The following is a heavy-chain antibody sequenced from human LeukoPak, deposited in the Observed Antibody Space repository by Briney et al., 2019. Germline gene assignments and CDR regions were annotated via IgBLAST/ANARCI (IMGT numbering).Heavy chain of an antibody. D-gene: IGHD2-2*01. CDR1: GLTFSTYG. V-gene: IGHV3-23*01. CDR2: IGGSTSNR. CDR3: ARRGYCRNLTCYYYFDY. J-gene: IGHJ4*02. Sequence: GGSLRLSCAASGLTFSTYGMSWVRQAPGKGLEWVSTIGGSTSNRYYADSVKGRFTTSRDSSKNTLFLQMDSLRAEDTALYFCARRGYCRNLTCYYYFDYWGQGALVTVSS.